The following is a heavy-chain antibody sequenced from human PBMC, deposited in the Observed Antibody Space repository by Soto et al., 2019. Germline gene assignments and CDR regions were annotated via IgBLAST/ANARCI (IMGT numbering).Heavy chain of an antibody. Sequence: QSPPLTFAIPGDRFSSTIAAWNWIKQSPSRGLEWLGRTYYRSKWYSDYAVSVKSRITINPDTSKNQFSLQLNSVTPEDTAVYYCARGSYYSGWVWGQGTLVTVSS. CDR2: TYYRSKWYS. CDR1: GDRFSSTIAA. J-gene: IGHJ4*02. D-gene: IGHD6-19*01. V-gene: IGHV6-1*01. CDR3: ARGSYYSGWV.